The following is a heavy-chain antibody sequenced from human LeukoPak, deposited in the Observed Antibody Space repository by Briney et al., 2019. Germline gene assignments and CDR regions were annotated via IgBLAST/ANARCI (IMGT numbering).Heavy chain of an antibody. D-gene: IGHD3-22*01. CDR1: GFTFDDYA. J-gene: IGHJ4*02. Sequence: GRSLRLSCAASGFTFDDYAMHWVRQAPGKGLEWVSGISGSGGSTYYADSVKGRFTISRDNSKNTLYLQMNSLRAEDTAVYYCAKKGASYYYDSSGYNWGQGTLVTVSS. V-gene: IGHV3-23*01. CDR3: AKKGASYYYDSSGYN. CDR2: ISGSGGST.